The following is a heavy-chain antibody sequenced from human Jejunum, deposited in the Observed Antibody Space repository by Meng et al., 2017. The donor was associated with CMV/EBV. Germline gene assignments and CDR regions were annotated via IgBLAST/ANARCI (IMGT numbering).Heavy chain of an antibody. CDR3: VGEREEGSSGVYFRH. V-gene: IGHV1-18*01. CDR2: ISAYNGNT. Sequence: HVQVVQAGAEVKKPGASVKVSCKASGYTFTTYGISWVRQAPGQGLEWMGWISAYNGNTNYAQNLQGRVTMTRDTSTSTAYMELRTLRSDDTAVYYCVGEREEGSSGVYFRHWGQGTLVTVSS. J-gene: IGHJ1*01. D-gene: IGHD2-15*01. CDR1: GYTFTTYG.